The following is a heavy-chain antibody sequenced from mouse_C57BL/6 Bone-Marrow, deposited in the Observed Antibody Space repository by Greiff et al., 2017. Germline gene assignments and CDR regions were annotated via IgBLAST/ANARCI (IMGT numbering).Heavy chain of an antibody. CDR2: IWSGGST. V-gene: IGHV2-2*01. Sequence: VQLQQSGPGLVQPSQSLSITCTVSGFSLTSYGVHWVRQSPGKGLEWLGVIWSGGSTDYNAAFISRRSISKDNSKSQVFFKMNSLQADDTAIYYCARNSRGANYYGSSYWFAYWGQGTLVTVSA. CDR1: GFSLTSYG. J-gene: IGHJ3*01. CDR3: ARNSRGANYYGSSYWFAY. D-gene: IGHD1-1*01.